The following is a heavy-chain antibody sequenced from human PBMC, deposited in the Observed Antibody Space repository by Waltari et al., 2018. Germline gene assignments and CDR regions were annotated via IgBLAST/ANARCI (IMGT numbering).Heavy chain of an antibody. V-gene: IGHV5-51*01. Sequence: EVQLVQSGAEVKKPGESLKISCKGSGYSFTSYWIGWVRQMPGKGLEWMGIIDPGDADTRYSPSFHGQFTISADKSISTAYLQWSSLKASDTAMYYCARHKTMAYSGSYYYFDYWGQGTLVTVSS. CDR2: IDPGDADT. J-gene: IGHJ4*02. CDR1: GYSFTSYW. D-gene: IGHD1-26*01. CDR3: ARHKTMAYSGSYYYFDY.